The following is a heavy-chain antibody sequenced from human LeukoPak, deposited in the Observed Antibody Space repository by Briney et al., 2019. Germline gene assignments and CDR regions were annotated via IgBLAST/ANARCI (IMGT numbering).Heavy chain of an antibody. V-gene: IGHV3-23*01. J-gene: IGHJ4*02. CDR3: AKDYDYGDYYYYFDS. D-gene: IGHD4-17*01. CDR1: GFTFYSYA. CDR2: ISDTGRKR. Sequence: GGSLRLSCVASGFTFYSYAMSWVRQAPGKGLEWVSGISDTGRKRYYTDSVKGRFTISIDNSKNTLHLQMNSLRAEDTALYFCAKDYDYGDYYYYFDSCGQGTLVTVSS.